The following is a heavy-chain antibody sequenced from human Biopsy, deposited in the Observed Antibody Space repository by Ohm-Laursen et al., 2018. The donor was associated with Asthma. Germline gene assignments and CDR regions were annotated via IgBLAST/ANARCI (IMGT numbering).Heavy chain of an antibody. Sequence: SLRLSCTASGFKFDDNAMHWIRQAPGKGLEWVSGISWNSGRIGYADSVKGRFTISRDNAKNSLYLQMHSLKIEDTAVYFCARQVKSTVFGVSYKKFDFWGQGTLVAVSS. CDR2: ISWNSGRI. CDR3: ARQVKSTVFGVSYKKFDF. D-gene: IGHD3-3*01. J-gene: IGHJ4*02. CDR1: GFKFDDNA. V-gene: IGHV3-9*01.